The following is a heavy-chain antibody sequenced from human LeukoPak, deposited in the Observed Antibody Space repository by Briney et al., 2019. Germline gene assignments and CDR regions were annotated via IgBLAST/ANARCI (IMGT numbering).Heavy chain of an antibody. CDR1: GGSISSYY. Sequence: SETLSLTCTVSGGSISSYYWSWIRQPAGKGLEWIGRIYTSGSTNYNPSLKSRVTISVDTSKNQFSLKLNSVTAADTAVYYCARGGDGGYNYYYYYMDVWGKGTTVTVSS. V-gene: IGHV4-4*07. D-gene: IGHD5-12*01. J-gene: IGHJ6*03. CDR3: ARGGDGGYNYYYYYMDV. CDR2: IYTSGST.